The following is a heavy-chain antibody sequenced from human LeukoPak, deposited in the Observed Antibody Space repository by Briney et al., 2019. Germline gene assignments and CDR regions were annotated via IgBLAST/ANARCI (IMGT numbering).Heavy chain of an antibody. CDR2: IYTSGST. CDR1: GGSISSYY. V-gene: IGHV4-4*07. J-gene: IGHJ5*02. D-gene: IGHD6-13*01. CDR3: AREGSSWLNWFDP. Sequence: PSETLSLTCTVSGGSISSYYWSWIRQPAGKGLEWIGRIYTSGSTNYNPSLKSRVTMSADTSTNQFSLKLSSVTAADTAVYYCAREGSSWLNWFDPWGQGTLVTVSS.